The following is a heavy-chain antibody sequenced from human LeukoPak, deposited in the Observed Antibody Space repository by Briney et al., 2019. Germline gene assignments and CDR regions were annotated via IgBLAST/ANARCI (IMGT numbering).Heavy chain of an antibody. CDR3: ARGPVGSGYCSSTSCNTLDY. CDR2: INHSGST. D-gene: IGHD2-2*02. CDR1: GGSFSGYY. V-gene: IGHV4-34*01. Sequence: SETLSLTCAVYGGSFSGYYWSWIRQPPGKGLEWIGEINHSGSTNYNPSLKSRVTISVDTSKNQFSLKLSSVTAADTAVYYCARGPVGSGYCSSTSCNTLDYWGQGTLVTVSS. J-gene: IGHJ4*02.